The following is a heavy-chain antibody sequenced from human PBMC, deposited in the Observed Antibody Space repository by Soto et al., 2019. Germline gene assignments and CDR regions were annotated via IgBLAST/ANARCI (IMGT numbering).Heavy chain of an antibody. CDR2: ISSSSSYI. Sequence: GESLKISCAASGFTFSSYSMNWVRQAPGKGLEWVSSISSSSSYIYYADSVKGRFTISRDNAKNSLYLQMNSLRAEDTAVYYCARDLFPRYSGYGRGAFDIWGQGTMVTVSS. CDR3: ARDLFPRYSGYGRGAFDI. D-gene: IGHD5-12*01. V-gene: IGHV3-21*01. CDR1: GFTFSSYS. J-gene: IGHJ3*02.